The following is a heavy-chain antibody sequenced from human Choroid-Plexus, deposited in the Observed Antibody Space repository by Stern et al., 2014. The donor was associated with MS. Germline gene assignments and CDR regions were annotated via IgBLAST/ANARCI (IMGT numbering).Heavy chain of an antibody. D-gene: IGHD3-10*01. CDR1: GFTFNNDW. Sequence: EVQLVESGGGLVKPGGSLRLSCAVSGFTFNNDWMSWVRQAPGKGLEGISRIKFNAAETENPAPVKGRFIISRDDSKTTLFLQMNGLITEDTAVYFCGADVSYQGSGEIDFWGQGTLVTVSS. CDR2: IKFNAAET. J-gene: IGHJ4*02. CDR3: GADVSYQGSGEIDF. V-gene: IGHV3-15*01.